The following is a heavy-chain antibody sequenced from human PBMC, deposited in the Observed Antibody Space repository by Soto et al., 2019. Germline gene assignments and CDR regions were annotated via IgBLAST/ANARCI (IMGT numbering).Heavy chain of an antibody. CDR2: IYYSGST. CDR3: ARAPEVATITGYYYYYYMDV. D-gene: IGHD5-12*01. J-gene: IGHJ6*03. Sequence: SETLSLTCTVSGGSISSSSYYWGWIRQPPGKGLEWIGSIYYSGSTNYNPSLKSRVTISVDTSKNQFSLKLSSVTAADTAVYYCARAPEVATITGYYYYYYMDVWGKGTTVTVSS. V-gene: IGHV4-39*07. CDR1: GGSISSSSYY.